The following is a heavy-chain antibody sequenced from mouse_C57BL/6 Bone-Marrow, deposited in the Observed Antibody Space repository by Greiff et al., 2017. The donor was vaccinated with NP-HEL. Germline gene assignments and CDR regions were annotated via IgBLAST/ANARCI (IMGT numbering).Heavy chain of an antibody. Sequence: EVKLEESVAELVRPGASVKLSCTASGFNIKNTYMHWVKQRPEQGLEWIGRIDPANGNTKYAPKFQGKATITADTSSNTAYLQLSSLTSEDTAIYYCARSFYDNWYFDVWGTGTTVTVSS. CDR3: ARSFYDNWYFDV. D-gene: IGHD2-3*01. CDR1: GFNIKNTY. J-gene: IGHJ1*03. CDR2: IDPANGNT. V-gene: IGHV14-3*01.